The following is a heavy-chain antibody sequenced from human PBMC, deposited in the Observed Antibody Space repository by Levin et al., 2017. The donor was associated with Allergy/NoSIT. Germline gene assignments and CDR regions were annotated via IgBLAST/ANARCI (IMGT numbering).Heavy chain of an antibody. J-gene: IGHJ4*02. Sequence: GGSLRLSCAASGFTFSTFAMNWVRQAPGQGLEWVSSISYSGDYTFYADSVRGRFTISRDNSEHTVYLHMNSLRAEDTALYYCAKDDGTAYYSFDAWGQGTLVTVS. CDR1: GFTFSTFA. V-gene: IGHV3-23*01. CDR3: AKDDGTAYYSFDA. CDR2: ISYSGDYT. D-gene: IGHD1-26*01.